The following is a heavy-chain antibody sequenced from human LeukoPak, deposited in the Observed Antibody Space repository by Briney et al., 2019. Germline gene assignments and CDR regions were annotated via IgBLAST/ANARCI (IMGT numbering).Heavy chain of an antibody. Sequence: KPSETLSLTCAVYGGSFSGYYWSWIRQPPGKGLEWIGEINHSGSTNHNPSLKSRVTISVDTSKNQFSLKLSSVTAADTAVYYCAREGKYYGSGSYYKKQTGVDYWGQGTLVTVSS. J-gene: IGHJ4*02. V-gene: IGHV4-34*01. CDR2: INHSGST. CDR3: AREGKYYGSGSYYKKQTGVDY. CDR1: GGSFSGYY. D-gene: IGHD3-10*01.